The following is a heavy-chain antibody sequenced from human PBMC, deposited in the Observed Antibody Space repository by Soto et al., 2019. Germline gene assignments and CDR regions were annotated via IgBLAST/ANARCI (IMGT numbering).Heavy chain of an antibody. Sequence: LSLTCAVSGYSISSGYYWGWIRQPPGKGLEWIGSIYHSGSTYYNPSLKSRVTISVDTSKNQFSLKLSSVTAADTAGYYCARGVLMITFGGPFDYWGQGTLVTVSS. D-gene: IGHD3-16*01. CDR1: GYSISSGYY. J-gene: IGHJ4*02. CDR2: IYHSGST. CDR3: ARGVLMITFGGPFDY. V-gene: IGHV4-38-2*01.